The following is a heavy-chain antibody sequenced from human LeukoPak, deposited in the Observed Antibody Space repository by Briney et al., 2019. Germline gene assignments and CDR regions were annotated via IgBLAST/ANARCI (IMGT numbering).Heavy chain of an antibody. CDR3: ARGYYYGSSGLDAFDI. CDR2: IYSGGST. V-gene: IGHV3-66*02. D-gene: IGHD3-22*01. Sequence: PGGSLRLSCAASGFTVSSNYMSWVRQAPGKGLEWVSVIYSGGSTYYADSVKGRFTISRDNSKNTLYLQMNSLRAEDTAVYYCARGYYYGSSGLDAFDIWGQGTMVTVSS. CDR1: GFTVSSNY. J-gene: IGHJ3*02.